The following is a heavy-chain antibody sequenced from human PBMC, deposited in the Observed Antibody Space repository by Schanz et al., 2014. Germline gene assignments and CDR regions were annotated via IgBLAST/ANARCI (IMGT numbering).Heavy chain of an antibody. D-gene: IGHD3-10*01. Sequence: EVQLLESGGGLVQPGGSLRLSCAASGFTFSKYWMSWVRQAPGKGLEWVSTISASGGSTYYADSVKGRFTISRDNARNSLYLHMNTLGAEDTAVYYCARLPVGYGSGIWDVWGQGTSVTVSS. V-gene: IGHV3-23*01. J-gene: IGHJ6*02. CDR2: ISASGGST. CDR1: GFTFSKYW. CDR3: ARLPVGYGSGIWDV.